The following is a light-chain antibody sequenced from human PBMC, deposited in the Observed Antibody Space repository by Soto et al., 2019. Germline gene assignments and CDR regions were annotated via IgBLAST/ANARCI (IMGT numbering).Light chain of an antibody. Sequence: EVVMTQSPATLSVSPGERATLSCRASQFVSTNLAWYQQKPGQAPRLLIYSASTRATGIPARFSGSGSGTEFTLTISSLQSEDSAVSYCQPFNNWPPLTFGGGTKVEIK. CDR3: QPFNNWPPLT. CDR1: QFVSTN. CDR2: SAS. V-gene: IGKV3-15*01. J-gene: IGKJ4*01.